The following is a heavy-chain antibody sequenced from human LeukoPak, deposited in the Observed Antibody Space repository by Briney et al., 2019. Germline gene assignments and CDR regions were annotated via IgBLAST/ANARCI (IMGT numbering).Heavy chain of an antibody. CDR3: ARGGGSKRGRVSSWFDY. J-gene: IGHJ4*02. CDR2: IYYSGST. V-gene: IGHV4-30-4*02. Sequence: PSETLSLTCTVSGGSISSGDYYWSWIRQPPGKGLEWIGYIYYSGSTYYNPSLKSRVTISVDTSKNQFSLKLSSVTAADTAVYYCARGGGSKRGRVSSWFDYWGQGTLVTVSS. CDR1: GGSISSGDYY. D-gene: IGHD6-13*01.